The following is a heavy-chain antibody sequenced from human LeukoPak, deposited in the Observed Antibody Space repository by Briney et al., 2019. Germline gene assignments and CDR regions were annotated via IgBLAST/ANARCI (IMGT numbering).Heavy chain of an antibody. D-gene: IGHD3-10*01. CDR3: TRDTDYGSATNYFDS. V-gene: IGHV3-43*01. Sequence: GGSLRLSCAASGFTFDDYAMHWVRQAPGKGLEWVALISWEGQTTYYADSVRGRFTISRDNSKNSLYLQMNSLRTEDTAFYYCTRDTDYGSATNYFDSWGQGTRVSVSS. CDR1: GFTFDDYA. CDR2: ISWEGQTT. J-gene: IGHJ4*02.